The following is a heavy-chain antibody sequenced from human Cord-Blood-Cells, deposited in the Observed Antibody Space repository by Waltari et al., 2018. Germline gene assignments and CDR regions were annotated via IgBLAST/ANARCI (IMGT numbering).Heavy chain of an antibody. CDR1: GGSISSGSYH. Sequence: QVQLQESGPGLVKPSQTLSLTCTVSGGSISSGSYHWSWIRQPAGKGLEWIGYIYTSGSTNYNPSLKSRVTISVDTSKNQFSLKLSSVTAADTAVYYCARRIAAAGTIYYYGMDVWGQGTTVTVSS. V-gene: IGHV4-61*09. CDR3: ARRIAAAGTIYYYGMDV. D-gene: IGHD6-13*01. CDR2: IYTSGST. J-gene: IGHJ6*02.